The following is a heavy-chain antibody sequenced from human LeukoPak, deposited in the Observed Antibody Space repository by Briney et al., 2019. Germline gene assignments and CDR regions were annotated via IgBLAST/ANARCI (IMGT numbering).Heavy chain of an antibody. V-gene: IGHV1-18*01. J-gene: IGHJ4*02. CDR2: ISAYNGNT. Sequence: GASVKVSCKASGGTFSSYAISWVRQAPGQGLEWMGWISAYNGNTNYAQKLQGRVTMTTDTSTSTAYMELRSLRSDDTAVYYCATGSGSYLNFDYWGQGTLVTVSS. CDR1: GGTFSSYA. CDR3: ATGSGSYLNFDY. D-gene: IGHD1-26*01.